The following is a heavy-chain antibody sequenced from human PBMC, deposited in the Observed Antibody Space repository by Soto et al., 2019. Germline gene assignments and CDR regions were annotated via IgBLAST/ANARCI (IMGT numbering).Heavy chain of an antibody. Sequence: SETLSLTCTVSGGSISSGGYYWSWIRQHPGKGLEWIGYIYYSGSTYYNPSLKSRVTISVDTSKNQFSLKLSSVTAADTAVYYCARGPSRSWFDYWGQGTLVTVSS. D-gene: IGHD6-13*01. V-gene: IGHV4-31*03. CDR3: ARGPSRSWFDY. CDR1: GGSISSGGYY. J-gene: IGHJ4*02. CDR2: IYYSGST.